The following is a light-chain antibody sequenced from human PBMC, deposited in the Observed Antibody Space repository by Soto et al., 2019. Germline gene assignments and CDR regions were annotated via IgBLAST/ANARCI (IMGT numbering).Light chain of an antibody. Sequence: DIQMTQSPSTLSGSVGDRVTITCRASQTISSWLAWYQQKPGKAPKLLIYKASTLKSGVPSRFSGSGSGTEFPLTISSLQPDDFATYSCQHDNSYSEAFGQGTKVELK. J-gene: IGKJ1*01. V-gene: IGKV1-5*03. CDR3: QHDNSYSEA. CDR1: QTISSW. CDR2: KAS.